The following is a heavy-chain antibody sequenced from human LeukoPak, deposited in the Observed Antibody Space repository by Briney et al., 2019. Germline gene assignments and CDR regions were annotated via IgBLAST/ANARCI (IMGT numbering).Heavy chain of an antibody. CDR1: GFILENHA. Sequence: GSLILSCVASGFILENHAMSWIRQAPGKGLEWVSGTSSNGEVKYYADSVKGRFTVSRDNSKDTLYLQMDSLGVEDTAMYYCARDFNWNEPYYFDYRGPGTLVTVSS. CDR2: TSSNGEVK. V-gene: IGHV3-23*01. J-gene: IGHJ4*02. D-gene: IGHD1-1*01. CDR3: ARDFNWNEPYYFDY.